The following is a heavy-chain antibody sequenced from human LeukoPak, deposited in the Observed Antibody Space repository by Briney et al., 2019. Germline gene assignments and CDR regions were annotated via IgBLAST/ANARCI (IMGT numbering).Heavy chain of an antibody. D-gene: IGHD2-15*01. J-gene: IGHJ4*02. V-gene: IGHV4-61*02. Sequence: SETLSLTCTVSGGSISSGSYYWSWIRQPAGKGLEWIGRIYSSGSTNYNPSLKSRVTISVDTSKNQFSLKLSSVTAADTAVYYCAKGDYCSGGNCYFYWGQGTLVTVSS. CDR2: IYSSGST. CDR3: AKGDYCSGGNCYFY. CDR1: GGSISSGSYY.